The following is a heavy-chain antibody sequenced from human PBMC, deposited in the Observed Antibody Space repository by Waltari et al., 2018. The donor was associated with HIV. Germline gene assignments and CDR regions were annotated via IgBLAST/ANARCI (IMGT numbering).Heavy chain of an antibody. CDR2: IRSKGYGRTT. V-gene: IGHV3-49*03. D-gene: IGHD4-17*01. CDR3: TRGTFTVTYYFDY. Sequence: EVQLGESGGGLVQPGRSLRLSCATSGFSFGDYAMSWFRQAPGKGLEWLVFIRSKGYGRTTQYAASVKGRFTISRDDSKSIAYLQMNSLKTEDTALYYCTRGTFTVTYYFDYWGRGTLVTVSS. J-gene: IGHJ4*02. CDR1: GFSFGDYA.